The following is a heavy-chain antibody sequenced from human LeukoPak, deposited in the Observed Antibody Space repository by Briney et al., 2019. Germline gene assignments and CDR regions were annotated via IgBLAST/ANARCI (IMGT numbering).Heavy chain of an antibody. J-gene: IGHJ4*02. CDR3: ASSRGSIDSSSWLWDFDY. V-gene: IGHV4-59*08. Sequence: ASETLSLTCTVSGGSISSYYWSWIRQPPGKGREGIGYIYYSGSTNYNPPLKSRVTISVDTSKNQFSLKLSSVTAADTAVYYCASSRGSIDSSSWLWDFDYWGQGTLVTVSS. CDR2: IYYSGST. D-gene: IGHD6-13*01. CDR1: GGSISSYY.